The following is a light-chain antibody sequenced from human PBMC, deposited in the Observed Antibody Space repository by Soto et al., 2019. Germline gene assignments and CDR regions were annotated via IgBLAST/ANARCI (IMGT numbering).Light chain of an antibody. CDR3: DWYVGSSLV. CDR1: SRDVGAYNY. V-gene: IGLV2-8*01. J-gene: IGLJ3*02. Sequence: QSALTQPPSASGSPGQSVTISCSGTSRDVGAYNYVSWYQQHPGKAPKLMIYEVTKRPSGVPDRFSGSKSGSTASLAVSGLQPEDEAHYYCDWYVGSSLVFGRGTKLTV. CDR2: EVT.